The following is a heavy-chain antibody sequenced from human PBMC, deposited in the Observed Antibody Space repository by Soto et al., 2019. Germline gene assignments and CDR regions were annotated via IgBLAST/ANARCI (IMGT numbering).Heavy chain of an antibody. Sequence: EVQLVESGGGLVQPGGSLRLSCAASGFTFSAYWMSWVRQAPGKGLEWVANIHGDGGKIYYVDSVKGRFTISRDNAKRSLSLQVKSLRAEDTAVYYCARDFYGGYTYGPGDYWGQGALVAVSS. D-gene: IGHD5-18*01. CDR1: GFTFSAYW. CDR3: ARDFYGGYTYGPGDY. J-gene: IGHJ4*02. V-gene: IGHV3-7*01. CDR2: IHGDGGKI.